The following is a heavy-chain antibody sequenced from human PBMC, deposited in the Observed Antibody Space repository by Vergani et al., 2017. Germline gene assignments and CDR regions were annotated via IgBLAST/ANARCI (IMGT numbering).Heavy chain of an antibody. V-gene: IGHV3-23*01. CDR2: ISGSGGSS. CDR3: ARTPLRWLQFGNYFDC. D-gene: IGHD5-24*01. Sequence: EVQLLESGGGLVQPGGSLRLSCAASGFTFSSYAMSWVRQAPGKGLEWVSAISGSGGSSYYADSVKGRFTISRDNSKNTLYLQMNILRAEDTAVYYCARTPLRWLQFGNYFDCWGQGTLVTVSS. CDR1: GFTFSSYA. J-gene: IGHJ4*02.